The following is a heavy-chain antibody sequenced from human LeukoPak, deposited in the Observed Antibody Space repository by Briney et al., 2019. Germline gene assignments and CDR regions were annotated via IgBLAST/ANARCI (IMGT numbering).Heavy chain of an antibody. Sequence: SETLSLTCSVSGGSISSGGYYWSWIRQPPGKGLEWIGYKFYSGTIDYNPSLRSRVTISIDMSKNQFSLKLTSVTAADTAVYYCARGSPVGDYWGPGILVTVSP. CDR2: KFYSGTI. V-gene: IGHV4-61*08. D-gene: IGHD3-3*01. CDR1: GGSISSGGYY. CDR3: ARGSPVGDY. J-gene: IGHJ4*02.